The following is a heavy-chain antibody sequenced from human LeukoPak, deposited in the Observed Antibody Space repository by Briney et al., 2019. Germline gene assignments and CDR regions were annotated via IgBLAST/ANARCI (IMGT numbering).Heavy chain of an antibody. CDR2: ISYDGSNK. D-gene: IGHD5-12*01. J-gene: IGHJ4*02. CDR1: GCTFSSYA. CDR3: ARDGGYENTYYFDY. Sequence: GGSLRLSCAASGCTFSSYAMHWVRQAPGKGLEGGAVISYDGSNKYYADPVKRRFTISRDNSKNTLYLQMNSLRAEDTAVYYCARDGGYENTYYFDYWGQGTLVTVSS. V-gene: IGHV3-30*04.